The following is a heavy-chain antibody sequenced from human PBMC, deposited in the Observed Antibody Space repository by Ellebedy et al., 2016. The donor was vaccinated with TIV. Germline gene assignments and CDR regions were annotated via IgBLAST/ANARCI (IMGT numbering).Heavy chain of an antibody. Sequence: PGGSLRLSCATSGFTFSDYVMAWVRQLPGKGLEWVSAVSGSGTSKHYADFVKGRFTISRDNSKNTLYLQMNSLRAEDTEAYYCAKSNYVMDCFDPWGQGTRVTVSS. D-gene: IGHD4-11*01. V-gene: IGHV3-23*01. CDR3: AKSNYVMDCFDP. CDR2: VSGSGTSK. J-gene: IGHJ5*02. CDR1: GFTFSDYV.